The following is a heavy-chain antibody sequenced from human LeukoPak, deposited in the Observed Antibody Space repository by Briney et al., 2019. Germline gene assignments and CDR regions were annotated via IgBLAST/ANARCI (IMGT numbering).Heavy chain of an antibody. Sequence: GGSLRLSCAASGFTFSSYSMNWVRQAPGKGLERVSYISSSSSTIYYADSVKGRFTISRDNAKNSLYLQMNSLRAEDTAVYYCARSGGADSSSSWFGNYYYYYMDVWGKGTTVTVSS. CDR2: ISSSSSTI. J-gene: IGHJ6*03. CDR3: ARSGGADSSSSWFGNYYYYYMDV. D-gene: IGHD6-13*01. V-gene: IGHV3-48*01. CDR1: GFTFSSYS.